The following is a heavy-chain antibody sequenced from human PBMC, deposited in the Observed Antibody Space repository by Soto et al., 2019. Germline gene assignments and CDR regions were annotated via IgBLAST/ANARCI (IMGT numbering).Heavy chain of an antibody. CDR1: GFTFSSYG. D-gene: IGHD5-18*01. V-gene: IGHV3-30*18. CDR2: ISYDGSNK. J-gene: IGHJ4*02. CDR3: AKGVRGYSYGYEGFDY. Sequence: GGSLRLSCAASGFTFSSYGMHWVRQATGKGLEWVAVISYDGSNKYYADSVKGRFTISRDNSKNTLYLQMNSLRAEDTAVYYCAKGVRGYSYGYEGFDYWGQGTLVTVSS.